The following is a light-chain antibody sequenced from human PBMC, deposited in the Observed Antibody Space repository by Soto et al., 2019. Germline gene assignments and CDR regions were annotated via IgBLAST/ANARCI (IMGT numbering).Light chain of an antibody. CDR2: GAS. Sequence: AFRLRHPQAPLPSSIGDTPTSPCRASQDIGSVLAWYQQKPGTAPKLLISGASDRHGGVPARFSGSGSRTDFTLTITRLQSEDFATYYCQHYRSSPITFGQGTRLEIK. V-gene: IGKV1-8*01. CDR3: QHYRSSPIT. CDR1: QDIGSV. J-gene: IGKJ5*01.